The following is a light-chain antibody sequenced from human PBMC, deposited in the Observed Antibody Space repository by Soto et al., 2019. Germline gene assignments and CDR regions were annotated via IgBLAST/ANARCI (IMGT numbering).Light chain of an antibody. J-gene: IGKJ3*01. CDR3: QKYNSAPFT. Sequence: DIQMTQSPSSLSASVGDRVTITCRASQGLSNKLAWYQQKPGKGPELLIYVASSLQSGVPSRCSGSGSGTALTLTISRLQSEDVATYYCQKYNSAPFTFGPGTQVDIK. CDR2: VAS. V-gene: IGKV1-27*01. CDR1: QGLSNK.